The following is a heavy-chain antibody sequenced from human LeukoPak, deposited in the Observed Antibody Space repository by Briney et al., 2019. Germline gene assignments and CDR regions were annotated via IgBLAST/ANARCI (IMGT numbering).Heavy chain of an antibody. J-gene: IGHJ3*02. D-gene: IGHD2-8*02. CDR3: SRDLDCTVTACYGGDHGFDI. V-gene: IGHV3-21*01. CDR2: ISSRSLYI. Sequence: PGGSLRLSCAASGFDFNIYSMNWVRQAPGKGLEWVASISSRSLYIYYPDSLRGRFTIYRDNAEKSLYLQMNDLRAEDTAVYSCSRDLDCTVTACYGGDHGFDIWGQGTMVTVSS. CDR1: GFDFNIYS.